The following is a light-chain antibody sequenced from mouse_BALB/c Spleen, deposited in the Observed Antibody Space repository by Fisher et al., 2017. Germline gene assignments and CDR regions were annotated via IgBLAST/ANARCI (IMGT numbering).Light chain of an antibody. CDR2: STS. Sequence: IVMTQSPAIMSASPGEKVTMTCSASSSVSYMHWYQQKSGTSPKRWIYSTSNLASGVPARFSGSGSGTFYSLTISSMEAEDAATYYCQQWSSNPLTFGAGTKLELK. V-gene: IGKV4-59*01. CDR3: QQWSSNPLT. J-gene: IGKJ5*01. CDR1: SSVSY.